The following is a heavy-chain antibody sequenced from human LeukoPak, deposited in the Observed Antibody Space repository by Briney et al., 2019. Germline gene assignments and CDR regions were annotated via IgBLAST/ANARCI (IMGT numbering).Heavy chain of an antibody. CDR2: INPDNDAT. J-gene: IGHJ4*02. Sequence: ASVKVSCKASGYTFTGYYMHWVRQAPGQGLEWMGWINPDNDATNYAQKFQGRVTVTRDTSISTAYMELSRLRSDDTAIYYCARGDYFNYWGQGTLVTVSS. CDR1: GYTFTGYY. CDR3: ARGDYFNY. V-gene: IGHV1-2*02.